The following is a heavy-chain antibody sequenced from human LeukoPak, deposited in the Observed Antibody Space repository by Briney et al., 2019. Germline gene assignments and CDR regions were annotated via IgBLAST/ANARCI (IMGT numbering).Heavy chain of an antibody. CDR3: AKGFGVRGRFDP. CDR2: ISVSGIT. D-gene: IGHD2-15*01. J-gene: IGHJ5*02. Sequence: GGSVRLSCVASGLTFSGNSMSWVRQPPGVGLEWVSGISVSGITVYADSVKGRLTISRDNSKNTLYLQMNNLRAEDTALYYCAKGFGVRGRFDPWGQGTQVTVSS. V-gene: IGHV3-23*01. CDR1: GLTFSGNS.